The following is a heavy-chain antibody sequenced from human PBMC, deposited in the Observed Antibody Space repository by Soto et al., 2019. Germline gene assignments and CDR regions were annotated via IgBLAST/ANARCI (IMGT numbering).Heavy chain of an antibody. CDR1: GFTFSSYS. J-gene: IGHJ3*02. Sequence: GGSLRLSCAASGFTFSSYSMNWVRQAPGKGLEWVSSISSSSSYIYYADSVKGRFTISRDNAKNSLYLQMNSLRAEDTAVYYCARVERVTGPTSAFDIWGQGTMVTVSS. V-gene: IGHV3-21*01. D-gene: IGHD2-21*02. CDR2: ISSSSSYI. CDR3: ARVERVTGPTSAFDI.